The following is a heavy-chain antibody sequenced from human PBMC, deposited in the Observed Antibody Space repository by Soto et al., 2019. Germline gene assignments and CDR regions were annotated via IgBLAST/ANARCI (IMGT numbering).Heavy chain of an antibody. D-gene: IGHD1-26*01. V-gene: IGHV1-24*01. CDR3: ATDIVGALPRSYYYYGMDV. CDR2: FDPEDGET. Sequence: ASVKVSCKVSGYTLTELSMHWVRQAPGKGLEWMGGFDPEDGETIYAQKFQGRVTMTEDTSTDTAYMELSSLRSEDTAVYYCATDIVGALPRSYYYYGMDVWGQGTTVTVSS. J-gene: IGHJ6*02. CDR1: GYTLTELS.